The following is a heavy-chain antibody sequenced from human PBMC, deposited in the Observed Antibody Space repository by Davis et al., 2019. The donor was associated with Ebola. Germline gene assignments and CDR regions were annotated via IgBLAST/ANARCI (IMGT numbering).Heavy chain of an antibody. J-gene: IGHJ4*02. CDR3: ASLTTVTTALDY. Sequence: SETLSLTCTVSGGSIISSSSYWGWIRQPPRKGLEWIGSIYYSGITYYNPSLKSRVTISVDTSKNQFSLKLRSVTAADTAMYYCASLTTVTTALDYWGQGTLVTVSS. D-gene: IGHD4-17*01. V-gene: IGHV4-39*07. CDR1: GGSIISSSSY. CDR2: IYYSGIT.